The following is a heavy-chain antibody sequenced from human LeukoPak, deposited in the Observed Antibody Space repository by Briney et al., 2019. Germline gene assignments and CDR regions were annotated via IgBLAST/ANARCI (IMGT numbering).Heavy chain of an antibody. Sequence: GGPRRFSCEASGFTFSTYEMNWVRQAPGKGLEWISYITNTGTTIYYADSVRGRFTVSRDNAKNSVYLQMNSLRAEDTAVYYCSRDGTKVRGIIITYIGMDVWGKGTTVIVSS. CDR3: SRDGTKVRGIIITYIGMDV. V-gene: IGHV3-48*03. CDR1: GFTFSTYE. CDR2: ITNTGTTI. J-gene: IGHJ6*04. D-gene: IGHD3-10*01.